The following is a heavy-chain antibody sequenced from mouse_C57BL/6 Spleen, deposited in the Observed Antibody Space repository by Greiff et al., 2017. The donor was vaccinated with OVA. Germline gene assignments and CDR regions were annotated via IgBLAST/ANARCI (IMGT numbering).Heavy chain of an antibody. D-gene: IGHD2-5*01. Sequence: EVKLVESGGGLVKPGGSLKLSCAASGFTFSSYAMSWVRQTPEKRLEWVATISDGGSYTYYPDNVKGRFTISRDNAKNNLYLQMSHLKSEVTAMYYCAREYSNYFDYWGQGTTLTVSS. J-gene: IGHJ2*01. CDR3: AREYSNYFDY. CDR1: GFTFSSYA. V-gene: IGHV5-4*01. CDR2: ISDGGSYT.